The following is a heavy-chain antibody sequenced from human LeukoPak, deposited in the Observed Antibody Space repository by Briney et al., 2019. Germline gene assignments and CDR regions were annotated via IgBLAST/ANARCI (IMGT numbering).Heavy chain of an antibody. D-gene: IGHD3-9*01. CDR2: INLNNGGT. Sequence: ASVKVSCKASGYTFTGYYIHWVRQAPGQGLEWMAWINLNNGGTNYAQNFQGRVTMTRDTSISTAYMELSRLSSDDTAVYYCALVYYDILTGNYYYYYGMDVWDQGTTVTVSS. J-gene: IGHJ6*02. CDR1: GYTFTGYY. V-gene: IGHV1-2*02. CDR3: ALVYYDILTGNYYYYYGMDV.